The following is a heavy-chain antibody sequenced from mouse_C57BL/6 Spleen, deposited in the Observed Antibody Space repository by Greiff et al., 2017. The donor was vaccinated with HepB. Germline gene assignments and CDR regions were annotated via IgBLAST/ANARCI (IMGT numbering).Heavy chain of an antibody. CDR1: GFSFNTYA. CDR3: VRPYYDYDGAWFAY. Sequence: DVKLVESGGGLVQPKGSLKLSCAASGFSFNTYAMNWVRQAPGKGLEWVARIRSKSNNYATYYADSVKDRFTISRDDSESMLYLQMNNLKTEDTAMYYCVRPYYDYDGAWFAYWGQGTLVTVSA. CDR2: IRSKSNNYAT. J-gene: IGHJ3*01. V-gene: IGHV10-1*01. D-gene: IGHD2-4*01.